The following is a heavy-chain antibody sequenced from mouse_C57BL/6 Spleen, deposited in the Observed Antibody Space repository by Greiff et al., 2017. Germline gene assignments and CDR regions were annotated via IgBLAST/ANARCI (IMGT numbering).Heavy chain of an antibody. J-gene: IGHJ2*01. D-gene: IGHD1-1*01. CDR2: IHPNSGST. Sequence: QVQLQQPGAELVKPGASVKLSCKASGYTFTSYWMHWVKQRPGQGLEWIGMIHPNSGSTNYNEKFNSKATLTVDKSSSSAYMQLSSLTSDDSAVYDCARGKGHYYGSSYVYFDYWRQGTTHKVSS. CDR3: ARGKGHYYGSSYVYFDY. V-gene: IGHV1-64*01. CDR1: GYTFTSYW.